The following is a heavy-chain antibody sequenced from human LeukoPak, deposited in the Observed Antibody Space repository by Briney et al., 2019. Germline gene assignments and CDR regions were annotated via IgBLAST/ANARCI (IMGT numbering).Heavy chain of an antibody. CDR1: GFTFSSYA. Sequence: GRSLRLSCAASGFTFSSYAMHWVRQAPGKGLEWVAVISYDGSNKFYADSVKGRFPISGDNSKNTLYLQMNSLRGQDTAVFYWARDEVGNGARRLDPWGQGTLVRVSS. V-gene: IGHV3-30-3*01. CDR3: ARDEVGNGARRLDP. CDR2: ISYDGSNK. J-gene: IGHJ5*02. D-gene: IGHD1-26*01.